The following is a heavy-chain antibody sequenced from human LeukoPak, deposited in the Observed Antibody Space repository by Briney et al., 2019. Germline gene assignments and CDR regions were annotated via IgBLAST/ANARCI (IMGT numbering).Heavy chain of an antibody. CDR3: ARVPYDSSGYYYYYYMDV. Sequence: GGSLRLSCAASGFTFSDYYMSWIRQAPGKGLEWVSYISSSGSTIYYADSVKGRFTISRDNAKNSLYLQMNSLRAEDTAVYYCARVPYDSSGYYYYYYMDVWGKGTTVTVSS. D-gene: IGHD3-22*01. V-gene: IGHV3-11*04. CDR1: GFTFSDYY. CDR2: ISSSGSTI. J-gene: IGHJ6*03.